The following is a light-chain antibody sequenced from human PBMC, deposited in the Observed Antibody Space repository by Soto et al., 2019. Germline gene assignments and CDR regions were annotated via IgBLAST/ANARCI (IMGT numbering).Light chain of an antibody. CDR1: IRYVGGYNY. CDR3: SSYTSSSTIGV. CDR2: EVS. Sequence: QCSLTQPASLSASPGQSVAISCTRTIRYVGGYNYVSWYQQHRGKAPKLMIYEVSNRPSGVANRFSGSKSGNTASLTISGLQAEDEADYDGSSYTSSSTIGVFGTGTKVNVL. J-gene: IGLJ1*01. V-gene: IGLV2-14*01.